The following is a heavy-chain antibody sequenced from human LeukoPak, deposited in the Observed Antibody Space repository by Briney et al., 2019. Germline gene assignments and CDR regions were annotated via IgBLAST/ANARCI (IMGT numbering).Heavy chain of an antibody. Sequence: GGSLRLSCAASGLTFSSYSMNWVRQAPGKGLEWVSSISSSSSYIYYADSVKGRFTISRDNAKNSLYLQMNSLRAEDTAVYYCARDGGYQLLHEDDAFDIWGQGTMVTVSS. J-gene: IGHJ3*02. CDR1: GLTFSSYS. D-gene: IGHD2-2*01. CDR3: ARDGGYQLLHEDDAFDI. CDR2: ISSSSSYI. V-gene: IGHV3-21*01.